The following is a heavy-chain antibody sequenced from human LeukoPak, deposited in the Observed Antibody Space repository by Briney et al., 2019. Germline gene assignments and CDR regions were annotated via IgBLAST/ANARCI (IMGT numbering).Heavy chain of an antibody. CDR2: IIPIFGTA. CDR3: ATHSPEWRYSGYYNFYYMDV. CDR1: GGTFSSYA. V-gene: IGHV1-69*06. J-gene: IGHJ6*03. Sequence: ASVKVSCKASGGTFSSYAITWVRQAPGQGLEWMGGIIPIFGTANYAQKFQGRVTITADKSTNTAYMELSSLRSEDTAVYFCATHSPEWRYSGYYNFYYMDVWGKGTTVTVSS. D-gene: IGHD5-12*01.